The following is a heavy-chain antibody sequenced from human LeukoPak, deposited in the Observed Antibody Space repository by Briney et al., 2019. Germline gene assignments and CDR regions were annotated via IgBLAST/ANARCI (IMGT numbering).Heavy chain of an antibody. J-gene: IGHJ4*02. V-gene: IGHV1-46*01. D-gene: IGHD5-24*01. CDR3: ARVPEAGYNPDY. CDR2: IHPSGDRT. CDR1: GYTLTNHY. Sequence: GASVKVSCKASGYTLTNHYMYWVRQAPGQGLEWIGIIHPSGDRTSYAQKFQGRVTMTSDTSTSTVYMELSSLRSEDTAVYYCARVPEAGYNPDYWGQGTLVTVSA.